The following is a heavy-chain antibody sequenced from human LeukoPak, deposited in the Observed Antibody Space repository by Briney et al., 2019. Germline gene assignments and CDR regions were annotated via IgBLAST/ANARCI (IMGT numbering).Heavy chain of an antibody. CDR1: GFTFSSYA. CDR3: ARETQGFDY. Sequence: TGGSLRLSCAASGFTFSSYAMSWVRQAPGKGLEWVSAISGSGGSTYYADSVKGRFTISRDNSKNTLYLQMNSLKVEDTAVYYCARETQGFDYWGQGTLVTVSS. J-gene: IGHJ4*02. D-gene: IGHD4-23*01. V-gene: IGHV3-23*01. CDR2: ISGSGGST.